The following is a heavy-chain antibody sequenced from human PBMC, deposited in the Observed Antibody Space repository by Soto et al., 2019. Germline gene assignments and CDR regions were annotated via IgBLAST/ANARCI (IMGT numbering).Heavy chain of an antibody. V-gene: IGHV4-34*01. CDR3: AAVGSGCIDD. J-gene: IGHJ6*01. CDR2: LNHSGST. CDR1: GGSFSGYY. D-gene: IGHD1-26*01. Sequence: PSETLSLTCAVYGGSFSGYYWSWIRQPPGKGLEWIGELNHSGSTNYNPSLKSRVTISVDTSKNEFSLQLSSVTAVDTAVYYCAAVGSGCIDDWGQGTTVTVSS.